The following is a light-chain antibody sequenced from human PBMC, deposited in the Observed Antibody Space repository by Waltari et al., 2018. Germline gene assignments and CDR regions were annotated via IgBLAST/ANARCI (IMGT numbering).Light chain of an antibody. CDR3: SSFTTSSTLL. Sequence: QSALTQPASVSASPGESITISCTATSSDVGDFNSVSWYQQHPGKAPKFMIYDVSNRPSGFSHRFSGSKSGNMASLTISGLQAEDEAVYYCSSFTTSSTLLFGGGTKLTVL. CDR2: DVS. J-gene: IGLJ2*01. V-gene: IGLV2-14*03. CDR1: SSDVGDFNS.